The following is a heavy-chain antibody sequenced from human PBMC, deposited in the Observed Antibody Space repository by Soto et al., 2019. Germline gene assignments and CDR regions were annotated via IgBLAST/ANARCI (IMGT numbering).Heavy chain of an antibody. V-gene: IGHV3-9*01. CDR1: GFTFDDYG. Sequence: EVQLVESGGGLVQSGRSLRLSCAASGFTFDDYGMHWVRQAPGKGLEWVSGISWNSNKIDYVDSVKGRFTISRDNAKNSLYLQMNSLRAEDTALYYCATLSGPAQNDYWGQGTLVTVSS. CDR2: ISWNSNKI. CDR3: ATLSGPAQNDY. J-gene: IGHJ4*02. D-gene: IGHD3-16*01.